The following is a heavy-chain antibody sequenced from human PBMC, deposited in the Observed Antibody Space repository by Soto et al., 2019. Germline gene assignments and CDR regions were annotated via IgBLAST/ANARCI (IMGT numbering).Heavy chain of an antibody. J-gene: IGHJ5*02. D-gene: IGHD3-22*01. V-gene: IGHV1-8*01. CDR2: MNPNSGNT. Sequence: QVQLVQSGAEVKKPGASVKVSCKASGYTFTSYDINWVRQATGQGLEWMGWMNPNSGNTGYAQKCQGRVTVTRDIAISTADLELSSLRSEDTAVYYGARGDAYDSSGPFSSWGQGTLVTVSS. CDR1: GYTFTSYD. CDR3: ARGDAYDSSGPFSS.